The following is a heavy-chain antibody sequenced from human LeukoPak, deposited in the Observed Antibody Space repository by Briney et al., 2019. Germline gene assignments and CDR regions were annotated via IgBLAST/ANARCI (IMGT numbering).Heavy chain of an antibody. CDR1: GFTFSSYE. Sequence: PGGPLRLSCAASGFTFSSYEMNWVRQAPGKGLEWISYISSSGSTIYYADSVKGRFTISRDNAKNSLYLQMNSLRAEDTAVYYCARDGPSRYCSGGSCAVDYWGQGTLVTVSS. J-gene: IGHJ4*02. D-gene: IGHD2-15*01. V-gene: IGHV3-48*03. CDR2: ISSSGSTI. CDR3: ARDGPSRYCSGGSCAVDY.